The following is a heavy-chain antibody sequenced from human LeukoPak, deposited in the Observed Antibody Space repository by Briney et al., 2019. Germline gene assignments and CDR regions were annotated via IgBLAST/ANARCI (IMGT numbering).Heavy chain of an antibody. CDR2: ISGSGGST. CDR1: GFTVSSNY. D-gene: IGHD6-13*01. Sequence: GGSLRLSCAASGFTVSSNYMSWVRQAPGKGLEWVSAISGSGGSTYYADSVKGRFTISRDNSKNTLYLQMNSLRAEDTAVYYCARVLSNYYYMDVWGKGTTVTVSS. J-gene: IGHJ6*03. V-gene: IGHV3-23*01. CDR3: ARVLSNYYYMDV.